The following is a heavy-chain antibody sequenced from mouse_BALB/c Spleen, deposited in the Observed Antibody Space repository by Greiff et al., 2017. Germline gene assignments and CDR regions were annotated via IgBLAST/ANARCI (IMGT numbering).Heavy chain of an antibody. D-gene: IGHD2-1*01. CDR2: INPSNGGT. J-gene: IGHJ3*01. V-gene: IGHV1S16*01. CDR3: TISYGNYGDWFAY. Sequence: QVQLQQPGAELVKPGASVKLSCKASGYTFTSYRMHWVKLRPGQGFEWIGEINPSNGGTNYNEKFKRKATLTVDKSSSTAYMQLSSLTSEDSAVYYCTISYGNYGDWFAYWGQGTLVTVSA. CDR1: GYTFTSYR.